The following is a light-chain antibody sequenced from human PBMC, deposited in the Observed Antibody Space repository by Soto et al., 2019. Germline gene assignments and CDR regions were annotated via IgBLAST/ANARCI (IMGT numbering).Light chain of an antibody. J-gene: IGKJ1*01. Sequence: SQSPGTLSLSTGEGATLSCRAGQSVNNNYLAWYQQKPGQAPRLLIYGVSTRATGIPDRFSGSGSGTDFTLTISRLDPEDFAVYYCQQYGTSPRTFAQRTKVAIK. CDR1: QSVNNNY. CDR2: GVS. V-gene: IGKV3-20*01. CDR3: QQYGTSPRT.